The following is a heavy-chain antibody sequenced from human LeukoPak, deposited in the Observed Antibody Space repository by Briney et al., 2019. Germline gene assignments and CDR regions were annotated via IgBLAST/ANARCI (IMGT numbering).Heavy chain of an antibody. CDR1: GFFFNTYS. V-gene: IGHV3-30*04. J-gene: IGHJ3*02. CDR2: TTPDGRNS. Sequence: GGSLRLSCAASGFFFNTYSMHWVRHSPVRGLECVAATTPDGRNSYYADSVRGRFTISRDNSRNTLYLQMNSLRAEDTAVYYCASLDLPPMVREVQPRYSAFDAFDIWGQGTMVTVSS. CDR3: ASLDLPPMVREVQPRYSAFDAFDI. D-gene: IGHD3-10*01.